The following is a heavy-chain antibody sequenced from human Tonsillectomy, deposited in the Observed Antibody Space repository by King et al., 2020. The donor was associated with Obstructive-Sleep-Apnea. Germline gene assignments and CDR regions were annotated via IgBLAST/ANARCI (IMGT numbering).Heavy chain of an antibody. J-gene: IGHJ1*01. CDR2: ISYDGSNK. CDR1: GFTFSSYG. D-gene: IGHD3-22*01. V-gene: IGHV3-30*18. Sequence: VQLVESGGGVVQPGRSLRLSCAASGFTFSSYGMHWVRQAPGKGLEWVAVISYDGSNKYYADSVKGRFTISRDNSKNTLYLQMNSLRAEDTAVYYCAKDGSCDSSGANEYFQHWGQGTLVTASS. CDR3: AKDGSCDSSGANEYFQH.